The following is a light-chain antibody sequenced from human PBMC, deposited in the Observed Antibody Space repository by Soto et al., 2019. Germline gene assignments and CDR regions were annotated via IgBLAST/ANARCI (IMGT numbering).Light chain of an antibody. CDR3: MQGTLWPWT. J-gene: IGKJ1*01. CDR1: QIFVDRDGNTY. V-gene: IGKV2-30*01. CDR2: KVY. Sequence: DVVMTQSPLSLPVTLGQPASSSCSSSQIFVDRDGNTYFNWYQQRPGQPPRRLIYKVYYRDSGVTDRFSGSGSGTDFTLKISRVEAEDVGFYYCMQGTLWPWTFGQGTKVDIK.